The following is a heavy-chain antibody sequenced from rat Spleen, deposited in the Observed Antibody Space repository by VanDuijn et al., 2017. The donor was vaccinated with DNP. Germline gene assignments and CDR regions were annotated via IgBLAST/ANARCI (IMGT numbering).Heavy chain of an antibody. CDR3: TTFEGTNA. J-gene: IGHJ4*01. Sequence: EVQLVESGGGVVQSGRSLKVSCAASGFTFSDYNMAWVRQAPKKGLEWVATIIYDGSGTYHRDSVKGRFTISRNNAKSTLYLQMDSLRSEDTATYYCTTFEGTNAWGQGTSVTVSS. CDR1: GFTFSDYN. D-gene: IGHD1-11*01. V-gene: IGHV5S10*01. CDR2: IIYDGSGT.